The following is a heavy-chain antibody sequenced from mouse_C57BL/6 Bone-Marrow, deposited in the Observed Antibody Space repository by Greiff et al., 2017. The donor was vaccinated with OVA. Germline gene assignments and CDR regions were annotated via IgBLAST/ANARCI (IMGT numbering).Heavy chain of an antibody. V-gene: IGHV1-26*01. CDR3: ARVATVVATCAMDY. Sequence: EVQLQQSGPELVKPGASVKISCKASGYTFTDYYMNWVKQSHGKSLEWIGDINPNNGGTSYNQKFKGKATLTVDKSSSTAYMELRSLTSEDSAVDYCARVATVVATCAMDYWGQGTSVTVSS. CDR1: GYTFTDYY. CDR2: INPNNGGT. D-gene: IGHD1-1*01. J-gene: IGHJ4*01.